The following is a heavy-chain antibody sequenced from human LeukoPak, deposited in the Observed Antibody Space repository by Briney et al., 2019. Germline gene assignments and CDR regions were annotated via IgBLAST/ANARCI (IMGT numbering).Heavy chain of an antibody. V-gene: IGHV3-48*02. CDR3: ARAPPYSSGWYVVGAYYFDY. J-gene: IGHJ4*02. Sequence: GGSLRLSCAASGFTFSSYGMNWVRQAPGKGLEWVSYISSSSSTIYYADSVKGRFTISRDNAKNSLYLQMNSLRDEDTAVYYCARAPPYSSGWYVVGAYYFDYWGQGTLVTVSS. D-gene: IGHD6-19*01. CDR2: ISSSSSTI. CDR1: GFTFSSYG.